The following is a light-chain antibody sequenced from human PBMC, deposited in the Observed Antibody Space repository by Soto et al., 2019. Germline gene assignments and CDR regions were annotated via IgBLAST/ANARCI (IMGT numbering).Light chain of an antibody. CDR2: GAS. V-gene: IGKV3-20*01. CDR1: QSVSSSY. Sequence: EIVLTQSPGTLSLSPGERATLSCRASQSVSSSYLAWYQQKPGQAPRLLIYGASNRATGIPDRFSGSGSGTDLTLTISRLEPEDFAVYYCQQYDISPYTFGQGTKLEIK. J-gene: IGKJ2*01. CDR3: QQYDISPYT.